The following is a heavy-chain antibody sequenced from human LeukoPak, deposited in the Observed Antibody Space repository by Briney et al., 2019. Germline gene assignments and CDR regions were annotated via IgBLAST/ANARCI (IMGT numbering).Heavy chain of an antibody. CDR3: ARGHSPVTTKVSYFQH. CDR2: INHSGST. V-gene: IGHV4-34*01. CDR1: GGSFSGYY. J-gene: IGHJ1*01. D-gene: IGHD4-17*01. Sequence: SDTLSLTCAVYGGSFSGYYWSWIRQPPGKGLEWIGEINHSGSTNYNPSLKSRVPILVDTSKNQFSLKLSSVTAADTAVYYCARGHSPVTTKVSYFQHWGQGTLVTVSS.